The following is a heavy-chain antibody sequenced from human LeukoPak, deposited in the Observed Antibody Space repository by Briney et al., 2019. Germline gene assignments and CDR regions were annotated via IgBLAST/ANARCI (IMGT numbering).Heavy chain of an antibody. V-gene: IGHV1-8*01. CDR1: GYTFTSYD. D-gene: IGHD6-13*01. CDR2: MNPNSGNT. CDR3: ARADSSSWYGPYLFDY. J-gene: IGHJ4*02. Sequence: ASVKVSRKASGYTFTSYDINWVRQATGQGLEWMGWMNPNSGNTGYAQKFQGRVTMTRNTSISTAYMELSSLRSEDTAVYYCARADSSSWYGPYLFDYWGQGTLVTVSS.